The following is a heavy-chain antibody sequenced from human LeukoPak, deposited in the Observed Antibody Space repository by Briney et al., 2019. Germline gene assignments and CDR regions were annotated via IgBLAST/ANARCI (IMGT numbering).Heavy chain of an antibody. Sequence: ASVKVSCKASGYTFTDSGISWVRQAPGQGLEWMGWINTNTGNPTYAQGFTGRFVFSLDTSVSTAYLQISSLKAEDTAVYYCARRGSSWYGFAFDIWGQGTMVTVSS. CDR1: GYTFTDSG. J-gene: IGHJ3*02. CDR3: ARRGSSWYGFAFDI. D-gene: IGHD6-13*01. V-gene: IGHV7-4-1*02. CDR2: INTNTGNP.